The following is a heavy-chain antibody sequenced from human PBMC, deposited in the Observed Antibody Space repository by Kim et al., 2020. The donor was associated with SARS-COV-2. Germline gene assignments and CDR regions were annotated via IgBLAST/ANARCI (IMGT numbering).Heavy chain of an antibody. CDR3: ARVYSGSYYPTFDY. V-gene: IGHV1-3*01. D-gene: IGHD1-26*01. J-gene: IGHJ4*02. Sequence: YSQKFQGRVTITRDPSASTAYMELSSLRSEDTAVYYCARVYSGSYYPTFDYWGQGTLVTVSS.